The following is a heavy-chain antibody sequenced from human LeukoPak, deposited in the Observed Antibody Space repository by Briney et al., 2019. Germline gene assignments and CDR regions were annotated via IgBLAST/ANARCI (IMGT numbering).Heavy chain of an antibody. D-gene: IGHD3-10*01. CDR3: ARERTMVRGMSWFDP. CDR2: IFNTGSP. Sequence: PSETLSLTCSVSGGSISSGDYYWSWIRQTPEKGLEWIGHIFNTGSPYYTPSLKSRVTISADTSKNQFSLKLSSVTAADTAVYYCARERTMVRGMSWFDPWGQGTRVTVSS. CDR1: GGSISSGDYY. J-gene: IGHJ5*02. V-gene: IGHV4-30-4*08.